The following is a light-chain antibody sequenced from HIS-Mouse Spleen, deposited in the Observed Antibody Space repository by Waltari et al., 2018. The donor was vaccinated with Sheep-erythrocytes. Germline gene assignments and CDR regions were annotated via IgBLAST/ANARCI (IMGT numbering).Light chain of an antibody. CDR3: SSYAGSNNWV. CDR2: DGS. J-gene: IGLJ3*02. V-gene: IGLV2-11*01. Sequence: QSALTQPRSVSGSPGQSVTISCTGTSSDVGGYNYVSWYQQHPGKAPKLMIYDGSRRPSGGPDRFSGSKSGNTASLTISGLQAEDEADYYCSSYAGSNNWVFGGGTKLTVL. CDR1: SSDVGGYNY.